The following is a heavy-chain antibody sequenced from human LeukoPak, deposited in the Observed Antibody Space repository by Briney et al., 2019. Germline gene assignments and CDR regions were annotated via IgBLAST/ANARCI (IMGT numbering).Heavy chain of an antibody. CDR1: GCSISSGEYY. V-gene: IGHV4-30-4*02. CDR2: IYYSGST. Sequence: SGTLSLTCTVSGCSISSGEYYWSWLRQPPGKGLEWIGYIYYSGSTYYTPSLKSRVTISVDTSKNQFSLKLSSVTAADTAVYYCARDLAAEFDYWGQGTLVTVPS. CDR3: ARDLAAEFDY. J-gene: IGHJ4*02.